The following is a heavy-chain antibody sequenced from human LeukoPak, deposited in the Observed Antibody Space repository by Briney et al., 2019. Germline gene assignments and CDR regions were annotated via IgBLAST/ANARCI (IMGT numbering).Heavy chain of an antibody. CDR3: AREPSGGYCSSSSCSRYFQY. CDR1: GFTFRTYS. V-gene: IGHV3-21*01. D-gene: IGHD2-2*01. Sequence: GGSLRLSCAASGFTFRTYSMNWVRQAPGKGLEWVSSTNNRGSDTYYADSVKGRFTISRDNAKNSLYLQMNSLRVEDTAVYYCAREPSGGYCSSSSCSRYFQYWGQGTLVTVSS. J-gene: IGHJ1*01. CDR2: TNNRGSDT.